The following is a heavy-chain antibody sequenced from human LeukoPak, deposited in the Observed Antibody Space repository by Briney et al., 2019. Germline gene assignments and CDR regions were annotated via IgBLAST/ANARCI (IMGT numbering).Heavy chain of an antibody. D-gene: IGHD4-11*01. Sequence: RGESLKISWKGSGYSFSTYWIAWVRQMPGKGLEWMGIIYPGDSDTRYSPSFQGQVTISADKSINAAYLQWSSLKASDTAMYYCARRALTTDYFDFWAQGVLVTVSS. CDR2: IYPGDSDT. V-gene: IGHV5-51*01. J-gene: IGHJ4*02. CDR3: ARRALTTDYFDF. CDR1: GYSFSTYW.